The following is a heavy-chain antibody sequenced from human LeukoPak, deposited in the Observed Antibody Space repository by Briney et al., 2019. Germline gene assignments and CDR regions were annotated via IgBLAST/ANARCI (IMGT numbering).Heavy chain of an antibody. V-gene: IGHV3-21*04. CDR1: GFTFSSYS. CDR3: ARRGAAGTYYFDY. Sequence: NPGGSLRLSCAASGFTFSSYSLNWVRQAPGKGLEWVSSISSSINYIYYADSVKGRFTISRDNAKNSLYLQMNSLRAEDTAVYYCARRGAAGTYYFDYWGQGTLVTVSS. CDR2: ISSSINYI. D-gene: IGHD6-13*01. J-gene: IGHJ4*02.